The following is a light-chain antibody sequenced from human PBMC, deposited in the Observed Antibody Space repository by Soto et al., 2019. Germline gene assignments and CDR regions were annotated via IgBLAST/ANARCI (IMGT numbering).Light chain of an antibody. Sequence: DIQITQSPAILSPCVLDMVTITCRASRSISDWLAWYQQKPGKAPELLIFDASNLKSGVSSRFSGSGSGTEFTLTISRLQPDDVATYYCLQYSSHSWTFGQGTKVDIK. V-gene: IGKV1-5*01. CDR3: LQYSSHSWT. CDR1: RSISDW. CDR2: DAS. J-gene: IGKJ1*01.